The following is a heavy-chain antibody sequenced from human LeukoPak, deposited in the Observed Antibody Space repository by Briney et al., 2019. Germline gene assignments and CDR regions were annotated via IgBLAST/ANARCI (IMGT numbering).Heavy chain of an antibody. CDR1: GFTFSAYG. CDR3: AKDSNYCSGGSCYSYYYYYMDV. D-gene: IGHD2-15*01. CDR2: IWYGGGNK. Sequence: PGGSLRLSCAVSGFTFSAYGMQWVRQAPGKGLEWVAVIWYGGGNKYYADSVKGRFTISRDNSKNTLYLQMNSLRAEDTAVYYCAKDSNYCSGGSCYSYYYYYMDVWGKGTTDTVSS. J-gene: IGHJ6*03. V-gene: IGHV3-30*02.